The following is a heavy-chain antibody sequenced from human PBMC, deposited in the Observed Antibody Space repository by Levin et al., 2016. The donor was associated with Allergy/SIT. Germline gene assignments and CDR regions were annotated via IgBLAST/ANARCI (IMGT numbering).Heavy chain of an antibody. J-gene: IGHJ6*03. Sequence: WIRQPPGKGLEWIGYIYYSGSTNYNPSLKSRVTISVDTSKNQFSLKLSSVTAADTAVYYCARGLQWYYMDVWGKGTTVTVSS. CDR2: IYYSGST. V-gene: IGHV4-59*01. D-gene: IGHD4-11*01. CDR3: ARGLQWYYMDV.